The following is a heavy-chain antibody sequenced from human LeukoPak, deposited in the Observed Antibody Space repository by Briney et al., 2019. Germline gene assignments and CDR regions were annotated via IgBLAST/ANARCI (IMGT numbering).Heavy chain of an antibody. CDR2: INEDGSDK. CDR1: KFTFSSYW. V-gene: IGHV3-7*01. D-gene: IGHD2-2*01. Sequence: GGSLRLSCAASKFTFSSYWMTWVRQAPGKGLEWVANINEDGSDKYYVDSVEGRFTISRDNAKNSLYLQMNGLRAEDTAVYYCAREAYCTRTRCYEDYWGQGAPVTVSS. CDR3: AREAYCTRTRCYEDY. J-gene: IGHJ4*02.